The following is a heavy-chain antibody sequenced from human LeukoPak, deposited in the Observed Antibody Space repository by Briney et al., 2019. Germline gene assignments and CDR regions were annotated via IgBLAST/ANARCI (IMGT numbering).Heavy chain of an antibody. CDR3: ARGGLRFLEWLLGDHFDY. CDR1: GYTFTSYD. D-gene: IGHD3-3*01. J-gene: IGHJ4*02. V-gene: IGHV1-2*02. Sequence: ASVKVSCKASGYTFTSYDINWVRQATGQGLEWMGWINPNSGGTNYAQKFQGRVTMTRDTSISTAYMELSRLRSDDTAVYYCARGGLRFLEWLLGDHFDYWGQGTLVTVSS. CDR2: INPNSGGT.